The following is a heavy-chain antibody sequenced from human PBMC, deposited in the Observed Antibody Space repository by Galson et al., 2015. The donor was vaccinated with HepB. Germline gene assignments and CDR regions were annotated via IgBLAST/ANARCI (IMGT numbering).Heavy chain of an antibody. CDR2: ISWDGGST. CDR3: AKNIQYYDFWSGYYRTYYYYGMDV. J-gene: IGHJ6*02. V-gene: IGHV3-43*01. CDR1: GFTVDDYT. Sequence: SLRLSCAASGFTVDDYTMHWVRQAPGKGLEWVSLISWDGGSTYYADSVKGRFTISRDNSKNSLYLQMNSLRTEDAALYYCAKNIQYYDFWSGYYRTYYYYGMDVWGQGTLVTVSS. D-gene: IGHD3-3*01.